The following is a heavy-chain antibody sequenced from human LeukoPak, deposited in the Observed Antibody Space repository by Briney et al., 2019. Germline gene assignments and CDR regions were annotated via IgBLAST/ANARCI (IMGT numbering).Heavy chain of an antibody. D-gene: IGHD2-2*03. CDR3: ARVDGSEDY. CDR1: RFTFSSYA. CDR2: ISGSDNST. V-gene: IGHV3-23*01. J-gene: IGHJ4*02. Sequence: PGGSLRLSCAASRFTFSSYAMSWVRQAPGKGLEWVSVISGSDNSTYYADSVKGRFTISRDNSKNMLYLQMNSLRADDTAVYYCARVDGSEDYWGQGTLVTVSS.